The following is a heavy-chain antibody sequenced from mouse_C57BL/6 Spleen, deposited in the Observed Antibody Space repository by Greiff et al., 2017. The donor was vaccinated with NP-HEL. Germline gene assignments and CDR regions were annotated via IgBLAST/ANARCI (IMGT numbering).Heavy chain of an antibody. D-gene: IGHD2-3*01. CDR1: GFTFSSYA. J-gene: IGHJ4*01. Sequence: EVMLVESGGGLVKPGGSLKLSCAASGFTFSSYAMSWVRQTPEKRLEWVATISDGGSYTYYPDNVKGRFTISRDNAKNNLYLQMSHLKSEDTAMYYCARDLDGYYPYYYAMDYWGQGTSVTVSS. CDR2: ISDGGSYT. V-gene: IGHV5-4*01. CDR3: ARDLDGYYPYYYAMDY.